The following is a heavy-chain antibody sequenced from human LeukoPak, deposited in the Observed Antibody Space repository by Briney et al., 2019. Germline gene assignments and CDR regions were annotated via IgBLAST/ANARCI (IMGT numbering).Heavy chain of an antibody. CDR2: IRSKANNYAT. Sequence: PGGSLRLSCAAPGFTFSGSAMHSVRQASGKGLEWVGRIRSKANNYATAYAASVKGRFTISRDDSKNTAYLQMNSLKTEDTAVYYCTRRQTDDSSGYYVYWGQGSLVTVSS. D-gene: IGHD3-22*01. CDR1: GFTFSGSA. J-gene: IGHJ4*02. V-gene: IGHV3-73*01. CDR3: TRRQTDDSSGYYVY.